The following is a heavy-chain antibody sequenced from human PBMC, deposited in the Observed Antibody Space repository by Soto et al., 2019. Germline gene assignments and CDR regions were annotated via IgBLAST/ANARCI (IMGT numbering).Heavy chain of an antibody. J-gene: IGHJ6*02. CDR3: ARVGLSSGYAGRYYYYGMDV. D-gene: IGHD3-22*01. V-gene: IGHV1-18*01. CDR1: GYTFPSYG. Sequence: ASVKVSCKASGYTFPSYGITWVRQAPGQGLEWMGWISAYNGNTNYVQKFQGWVTMTRDTSISTAYMELSRLRSDDTAVYYCARVGLSSGYAGRYYYYGMDVWGQGTTVTVSS. CDR2: ISAYNGNT.